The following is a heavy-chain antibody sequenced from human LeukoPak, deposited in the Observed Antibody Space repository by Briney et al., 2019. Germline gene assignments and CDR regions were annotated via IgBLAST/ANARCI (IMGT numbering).Heavy chain of an antibody. V-gene: IGHV3-21*01. CDR3: ARRVTTFLS. J-gene: IGHJ4*02. CDR1: GFDLSPYT. D-gene: IGHD4-17*01. Sequence: PGGSLRLSCSASGFDLSPYTMNWVRQAPGMGLEWVASISSTSTYMYYGDSLKGRFTISRDNAKNTLYLQLDSLRAEDTATYYCARRVTTFLSWGQGTLVIVSS. CDR2: ISSTSTYM.